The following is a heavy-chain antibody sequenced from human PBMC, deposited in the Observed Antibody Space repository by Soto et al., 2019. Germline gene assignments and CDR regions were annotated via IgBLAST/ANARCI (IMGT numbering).Heavy chain of an antibody. Sequence: ASVKVSCKASGYTFTSYGIGWVRQAPGQVLEWMGWISAYNGNTNYAQKLQGRVTMTTDTSTSTAYMELRSLRSDDTAVYYCARDGPMDRAFDIWGQGTMVTVSS. CDR2: ISAYNGNT. D-gene: IGHD3-10*01. CDR3: ARDGPMDRAFDI. CDR1: GYTFTSYG. V-gene: IGHV1-18*01. J-gene: IGHJ3*02.